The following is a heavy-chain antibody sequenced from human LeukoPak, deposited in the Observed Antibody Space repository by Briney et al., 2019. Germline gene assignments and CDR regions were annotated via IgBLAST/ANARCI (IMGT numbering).Heavy chain of an antibody. Sequence: VASVKVSCKASGGTFSSYAISWVRQAPGQGLEWMGGSIPIFGTANYAQKFQGRVTITADESTSTAYKELSSLRSDDTAVYYCARGVRYYDSSVSYYYYYMDVWGKGTTVTISS. D-gene: IGHD3-22*01. CDR1: GGTFSSYA. CDR2: SIPIFGTA. CDR3: ARGVRYYDSSVSYYYYYMDV. V-gene: IGHV1-69*13. J-gene: IGHJ6*03.